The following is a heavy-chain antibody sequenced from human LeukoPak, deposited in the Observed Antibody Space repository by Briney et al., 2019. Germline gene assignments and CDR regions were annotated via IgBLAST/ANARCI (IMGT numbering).Heavy chain of an antibody. CDR1: GFTFSSYG. CDR3: AKGLEA. D-gene: IGHD5/OR15-5a*01. V-gene: IGHV3-30*18. Sequence: HSGGSLRLSCAASGFTFSSYGMHWVRQAPGKGLEWVAVISYDGSNKYYADSVKGRFTISRDNSKNTLYLQMNSLRAEDTAVYYCAKGLEAWGQGALVTVSS. J-gene: IGHJ5*02. CDR2: ISYDGSNK.